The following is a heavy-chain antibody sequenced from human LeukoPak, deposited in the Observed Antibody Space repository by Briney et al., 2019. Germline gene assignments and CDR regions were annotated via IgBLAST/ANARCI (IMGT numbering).Heavy chain of an antibody. CDR2: IYYSGST. CDR3: ARDEYYYDSGGYSYGMDV. V-gene: IGHV4-59*01. CDR1: GGSISSYY. Sequence: SETLSLTCTVSGGSISSYYWSWIRQPPGKGLEWIGYIYYSGSTNYNPSLKSRVTISVDTSKNQFSLKLSSVTAADTAVYYCARDEYYYDSGGYSYGMDVWGQGTTVTVSS. J-gene: IGHJ6*02. D-gene: IGHD3-22*01.